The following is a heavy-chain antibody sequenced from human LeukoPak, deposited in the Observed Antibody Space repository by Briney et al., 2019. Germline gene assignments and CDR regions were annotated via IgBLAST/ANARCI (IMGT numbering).Heavy chain of an antibody. CDR2: INPKSDGT. CDR3: ARDPPGTTAFDL. Sequence: ASVKVSCKASGYTFNGDYMHWVRQAPGQGLEWMGWINPKSDGTKYAQNFRGRVTMTWDTSISTAYMEVSSLTSDDTAMFYCARDPPGTTAFDLWGQGTMVTVS. D-gene: IGHD1-1*01. J-gene: IGHJ3*01. V-gene: IGHV1-2*02. CDR1: GYTFNGDY.